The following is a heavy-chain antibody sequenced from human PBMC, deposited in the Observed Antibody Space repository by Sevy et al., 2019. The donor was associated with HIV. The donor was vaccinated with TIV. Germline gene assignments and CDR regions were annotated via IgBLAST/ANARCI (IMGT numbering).Heavy chain of an antibody. V-gene: IGHV3-23*01. J-gene: IGHJ4*02. CDR1: GFTFSSYA. CDR3: AGRVVRIAAAEPKDVDY. Sequence: GESLKISCAASGFTFSSYAMSWVRQAPGKGLEWVSAISGSGGSTYYADSVKGRFTISRDNSKNTLYLQMNSLRAEDTAVYYCAGRVVRIAAAEPKDVDYWGQGTLVTVPS. CDR2: ISGSGGST. D-gene: IGHD6-13*01.